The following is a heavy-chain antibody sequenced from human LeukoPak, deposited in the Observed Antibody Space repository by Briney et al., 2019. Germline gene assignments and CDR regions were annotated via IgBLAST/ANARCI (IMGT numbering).Heavy chain of an antibody. CDR1: GFTFSTYS. D-gene: IGHD5-24*01. CDR3: ARGASRGFDY. Sequence: PGGSLRLSCAASGFTFSTYSMNWVRQPPGKGLEWVSYISSSSSTIYYADSVKGRSTISRDNAKDSLYLQMNSLRDEDTAVFYCARGASRGFDYWGQGTLVTVSS. V-gene: IGHV3-48*02. CDR2: ISSSSSTI. J-gene: IGHJ4*02.